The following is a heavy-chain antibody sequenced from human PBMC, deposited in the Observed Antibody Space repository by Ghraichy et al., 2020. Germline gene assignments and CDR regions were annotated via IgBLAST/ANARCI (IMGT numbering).Heavy chain of an antibody. D-gene: IGHD3-10*01. J-gene: IGHJ4*02. CDR2: FDPEDGET. CDR3: ATDRGYYGSGSYRFDY. Sequence: ASVKVSCKVSGYTLTELSMHWVRQAPGKGLEWMGGFDPEDGETIYAQKFQGRVTMTEDTSTDTAYMELSSLRSEDTAVYYCATDRGYYGSGSYRFDYWGQGTLVTVSS. V-gene: IGHV1-24*01. CDR1: GYTLTELS.